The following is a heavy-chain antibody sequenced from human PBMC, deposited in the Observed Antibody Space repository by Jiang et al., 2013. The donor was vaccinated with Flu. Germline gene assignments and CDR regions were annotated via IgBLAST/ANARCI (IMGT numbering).Heavy chain of an antibody. J-gene: IGHJ4*02. CDR3: AKEGGSYYGEGYFDY. V-gene: IGHV3-9*01. CDR1: GFTFDDYA. Sequence: QLVESGGDLVQPGRSLRLSCAASGFTFDDYAMHWVRQAPGKGLEWVSGISWNSGSIGYADSVKGRFAISRDNAKNSLYLQMNSLRAEDTALYYCAKEGGSYYGEGYFDYWGQGTLVTVSS. CDR2: ISWNSGSI. D-gene: IGHD1-26*01.